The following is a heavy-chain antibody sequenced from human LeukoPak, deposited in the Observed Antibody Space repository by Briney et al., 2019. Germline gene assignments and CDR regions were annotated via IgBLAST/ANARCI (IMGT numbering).Heavy chain of an antibody. CDR2: ISSSGSTI. J-gene: IGHJ6*04. V-gene: IGHV3-48*03. Sequence: PGGSLRLSCAASGFTFSSYEMNWVRQAPGKGLEWVSYISSSGSTIYYADSVKGRFTIFRDNAKNSLYLQMNSPRAEDTAVYYCAERGITMIGGVWGKGTTVTISS. CDR1: GFTFSSYE. D-gene: IGHD3-10*02. CDR3: AERGITMIGGV.